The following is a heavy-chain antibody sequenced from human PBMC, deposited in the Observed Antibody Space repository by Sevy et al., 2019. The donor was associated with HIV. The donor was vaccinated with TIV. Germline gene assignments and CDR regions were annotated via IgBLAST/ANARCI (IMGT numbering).Heavy chain of an antibody. CDR3: ANVRAGAGLMCYEFRIEGWSFDY. CDR2: ISWNSGSV. D-gene: IGHD3-3*01. CDR1: GFKFEDYA. Sequence: GGSLRLSCAASGFKFEDYAMHWVRQVPGKGLEWVSGISWNSGSVGCADSVKGRFTISRDNAKDFLYLQMNNLSPEDTAFYFIANVRAGAGLMCYEFRIEGWSFDYWGQGTRVTVSS. J-gene: IGHJ4*02. V-gene: IGHV3-9*01.